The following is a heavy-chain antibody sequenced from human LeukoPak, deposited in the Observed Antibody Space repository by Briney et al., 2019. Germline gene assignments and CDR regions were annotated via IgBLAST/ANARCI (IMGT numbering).Heavy chain of an antibody. V-gene: IGHV1-69*13. J-gene: IGHJ6*03. CDR2: IIPIFGTA. Sequence: SVKVSCKASGGTFSSYAISWVRQAPGQGLEWMGGIIPIFGTANYAQKFQGRVTITADESTSTAYMELSSLRSEDTAVYYCARDRSSTPGYMDVWGKGTAVTVSS. D-gene: IGHD2-2*01. CDR1: GGTFSSYA. CDR3: ARDRSSTPGYMDV.